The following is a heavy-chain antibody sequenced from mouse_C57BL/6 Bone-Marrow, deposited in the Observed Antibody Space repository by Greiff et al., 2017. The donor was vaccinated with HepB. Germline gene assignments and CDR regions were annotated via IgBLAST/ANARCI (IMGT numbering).Heavy chain of an antibody. V-gene: IGHV1-15*01. Sequence: VKLMESGAELVRPGASVTLSCKASGYTFTDYEMHWVKQTPVHGLEWIGAIDPETGGTAYNQKFKGKAILTADKSSSTAYMELRSLTSEDSAVYYCTRCHYYGSSYKDYWGQGTTLTVSS. CDR3: TRCHYYGSSYKDY. CDR1: GYTFTDYE. J-gene: IGHJ2*01. CDR2: IDPETGGT. D-gene: IGHD1-1*01.